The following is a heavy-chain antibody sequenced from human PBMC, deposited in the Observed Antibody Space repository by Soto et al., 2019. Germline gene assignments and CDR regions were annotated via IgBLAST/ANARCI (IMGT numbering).Heavy chain of an antibody. CDR3: ARAPPYYYDSSGYTYYFDY. D-gene: IGHD3-22*01. CDR1: GGSISSGSYY. CDR2: IYYSGST. J-gene: IGHJ4*02. V-gene: IGHV4-31*03. Sequence: SETLSLTCTVSGGSISSGSYYWNWIRQHPGKGLEWIGYIYYSGSTYYNSSLKSRVTISVDTSKNQFSLELSSVTAADTAVYYCARAPPYYYDSSGYTYYFDYWGQGTLVTVSS.